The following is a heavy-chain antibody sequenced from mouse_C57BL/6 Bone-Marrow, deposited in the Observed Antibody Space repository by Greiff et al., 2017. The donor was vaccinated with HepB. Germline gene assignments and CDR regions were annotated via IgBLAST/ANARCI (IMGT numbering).Heavy chain of an antibody. Sequence: QVHVKQPGAELVKPGASVKMSCKASGYTFTSYWITWVKQRPGQGLEWIGDIYPGSGSTNYNEKFKSKATLTVDTSSSTAYMQLSSLTSEDSAVYYCATPLLITTVTSYVMDYWGQGTSVTVSS. V-gene: IGHV1-55*01. CDR1: GYTFTSYW. CDR2: IYPGSGST. J-gene: IGHJ4*01. CDR3: ATPLLITTVTSYVMDY. D-gene: IGHD1-1*01.